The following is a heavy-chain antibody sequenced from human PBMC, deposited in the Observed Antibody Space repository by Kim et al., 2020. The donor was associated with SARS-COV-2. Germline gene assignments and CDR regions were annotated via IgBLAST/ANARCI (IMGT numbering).Heavy chain of an antibody. V-gene: IGHV3-74*01. CDR1: GFTFSMYW. J-gene: IGHJ4*02. CDR3: GAGPSSNGHLLEF. D-gene: IGHD6-6*01. Sequence: GGSLRLSCAASGFTFSMYWMHWVRQAPGKGLVWVSRILSDGSSTNFADSVKDRFTISRDNVKNTLYLQMNRLRVEDTAVYYCGAGPSSNGHLLEFWGQG. CDR2: ILSDGSST.